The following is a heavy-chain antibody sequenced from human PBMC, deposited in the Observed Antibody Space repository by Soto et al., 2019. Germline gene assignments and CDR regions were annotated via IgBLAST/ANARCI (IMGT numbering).Heavy chain of an antibody. CDR3: ATEPALAVAGSEYFDY. CDR1: GGSISSSSYY. V-gene: IGHV4-39*01. Sequence: QLQLQESGPGLVKPSETLSLTCTVSGGSISSSSYYWGWIRQPPGKGLEWIGSIYYSGSTYYNPSLKSRVTISVDTSKNQFSLKLSSVTAADTAVYYCATEPALAVAGSEYFDYWGQGTLVTVSS. D-gene: IGHD6-19*01. J-gene: IGHJ4*02. CDR2: IYYSGST.